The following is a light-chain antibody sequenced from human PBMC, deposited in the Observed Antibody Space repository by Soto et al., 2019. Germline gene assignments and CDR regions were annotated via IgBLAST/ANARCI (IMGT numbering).Light chain of an antibody. CDR1: QSVRSY. Sequence: EIVLTQSPATLSLSPGERATLSCRASQSVRSYLAWYQQKPGQAPRLLIYDASSRATGIPARFSGSGSGTDFTLTISSLEPEEFAVYYCQLRSNWPPTWTFGQGTKVEIK. V-gene: IGKV3-11*01. J-gene: IGKJ1*01. CDR2: DAS. CDR3: QLRSNWPPTWT.